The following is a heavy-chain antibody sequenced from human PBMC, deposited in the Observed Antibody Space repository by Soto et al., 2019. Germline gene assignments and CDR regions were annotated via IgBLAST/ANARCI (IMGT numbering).Heavy chain of an antibody. CDR3: ARSPRVAAAGYWGYFDY. D-gene: IGHD6-13*01. Sequence: QVQLVESGGGVVQPGRSLRLSCAASGFTFSSYGMHWVRRAPGKGLEWVAVIWYDGSNKYYADSVKGRFTISRDNSKNSLYLQMNSLRAEDTAVYYCARSPRVAAAGYWGYFDYWGQGTLVTVSS. J-gene: IGHJ4*02. CDR2: IWYDGSNK. V-gene: IGHV3-33*01. CDR1: GFTFSSYG.